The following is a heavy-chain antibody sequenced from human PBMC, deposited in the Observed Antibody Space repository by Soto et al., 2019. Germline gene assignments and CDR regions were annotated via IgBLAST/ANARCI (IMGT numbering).Heavy chain of an antibody. Sequence: QVQLVQSGAEVKKPGASVTVSCKASGYTFISYGISWVRQAPGQGLEWMGWISADNGNTNYEQKLQGRVTMTTDTSTSTAYMELRSLRSDDTAVYYCARVPNGITGTYNWFDPWGQGTLVTVSS. D-gene: IGHD1-20*01. V-gene: IGHV1-18*04. J-gene: IGHJ5*02. CDR1: GYTFISYG. CDR2: ISADNGNT. CDR3: ARVPNGITGTYNWFDP.